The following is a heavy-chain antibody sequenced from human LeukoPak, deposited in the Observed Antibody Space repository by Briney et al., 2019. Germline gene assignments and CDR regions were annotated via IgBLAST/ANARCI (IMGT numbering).Heavy chain of an antibody. J-gene: IGHJ5*02. CDR3: ARDERFDP. CDR1: GYSFTSYG. V-gene: IGHV1-18*01. CDR2: ISAYNGNP. Sequence: ASVKVSRKSSGYSFTSYGLRWVRQAPGQGLEGMGWISAYNGNPNYAQKLQGRVIMTTDTCTSTAYMEMGSLRADDTAVYCCARDERFDPWGQGTLVTVSA.